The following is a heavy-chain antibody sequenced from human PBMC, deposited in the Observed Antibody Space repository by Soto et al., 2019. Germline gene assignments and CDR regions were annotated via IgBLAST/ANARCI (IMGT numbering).Heavy chain of an antibody. CDR2: ISGSGGST. V-gene: IGHV3-23*01. CDR1: GFTFSSYA. J-gene: IGHJ6*02. Sequence: EVQVLESGGGLVQPGGSPRLSCAASGFTFSSYAMSWVRQAPGKGLEWVSAISGSGGSTYYADSVKGRFTISRDNSKNTLYLQMNSLRAEDTAVYYCAKGDYDFWSGRYYYYYGMDVWGQGTTVTVSS. CDR3: AKGDYDFWSGRYYYYYGMDV. D-gene: IGHD3-3*01.